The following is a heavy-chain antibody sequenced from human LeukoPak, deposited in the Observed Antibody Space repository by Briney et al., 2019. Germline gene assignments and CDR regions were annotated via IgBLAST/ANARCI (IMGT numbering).Heavy chain of an antibody. CDR3: ARGTGYSSLGDAFDI. D-gene: IGHD6-13*01. Sequence: SETLSLTCAVYGGSFSGYYWSWIRQPPGKGLEWIGEINHSGSTNCNPALKSRVPISVDTSKNQFSLRLSAVTAADKAVYYCARGTGYSSLGDAFDIWGQGTMVTVSS. CDR1: GGSFSGYY. J-gene: IGHJ3*02. CDR2: INHSGST. V-gene: IGHV4-34*01.